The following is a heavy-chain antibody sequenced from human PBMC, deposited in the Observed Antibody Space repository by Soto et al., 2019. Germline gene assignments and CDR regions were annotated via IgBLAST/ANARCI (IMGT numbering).Heavy chain of an antibody. V-gene: IGHV3-30-3*01. CDR2: ISYDGSNK. Sequence: GGSLRLSCAASGFTFSSYAMHWVRQAPGKGLEWVAVISYDGSNKYYADSVKGRFTISRDNSKNTLYLQMNSLRAEDTAVYYCARDSSSGYRGFDYWGQGTLVTVYS. CDR3: ARDSSSGYRGFDY. J-gene: IGHJ4*02. CDR1: GFTFSSYA. D-gene: IGHD3-22*01.